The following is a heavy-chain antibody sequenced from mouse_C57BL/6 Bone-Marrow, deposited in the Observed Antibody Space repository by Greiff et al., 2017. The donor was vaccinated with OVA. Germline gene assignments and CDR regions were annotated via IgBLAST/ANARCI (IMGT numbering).Heavy chain of an antibody. D-gene: IGHD2-10*02. J-gene: IGHJ1*03. CDR2: IYPGSGST. Sequence: QVQLKEPGAELVKPGASVKMSCKASGYTFTSYWITWVKQRPGQGLEWIGDIYPGSGSTNYNEKFKSKATLTVDTSSSTAYMQLSSLTSEDSAVYYCARTVWYPWYFDVWGTGTTVTVSS. CDR3: ARTVWYPWYFDV. CDR1: GYTFTSYW. V-gene: IGHV1-55*01.